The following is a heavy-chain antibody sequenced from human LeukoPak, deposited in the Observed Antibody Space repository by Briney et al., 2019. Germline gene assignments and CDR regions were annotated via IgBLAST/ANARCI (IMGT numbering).Heavy chain of an antibody. V-gene: IGHV3-21*01. D-gene: IGHD2-2*01. Sequence: GGSLRLSCAASGFTFSSYTLNWVRQAPGKGLEWVSSISSAGGYIYYADSVKGRFTISRDNAKNSLYLQMNSLRAVDTAVYYCAREVVSSNSFDNWGQGTLVTVSS. CDR1: GFTFSSYT. CDR3: AREVVSSNSFDN. CDR2: ISSAGGYI. J-gene: IGHJ4*02.